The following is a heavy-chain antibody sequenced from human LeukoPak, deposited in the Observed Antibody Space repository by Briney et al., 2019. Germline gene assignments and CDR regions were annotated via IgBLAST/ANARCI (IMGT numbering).Heavy chain of an antibody. CDR1: GGSISSYY. Sequence: SETLSLTCTVPGGSISSYYWSWIRQPPGKGLEWIGYIYYSGSTNYNPSLKSRVTISVDTSKNQFSLKLSSVTAADTAVYYCARALYGGRTYYFDYWGQGTLVTVSS. CDR3: ARALYGGRTYYFDY. J-gene: IGHJ4*02. CDR2: IYYSGST. V-gene: IGHV4-59*08. D-gene: IGHD5-12*01.